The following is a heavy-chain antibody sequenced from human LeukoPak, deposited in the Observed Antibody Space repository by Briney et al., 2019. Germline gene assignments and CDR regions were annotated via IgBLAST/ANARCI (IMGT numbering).Heavy chain of an antibody. D-gene: IGHD1-26*01. V-gene: IGHV1-8*01. CDR2: MNPNSGNT. CDR1: GYTFTSYD. J-gene: IGHJ5*02. CDR3: ARDIVGATGYNWFDP. Sequence: GASVKVSCKASGYTFTSYDINWVRQATGQGLEWMGWMNPNSGNTGYAQKFQGRVTMTRNTSISTAYMELSSLRSDDTAVYYCARDIVGATGYNWFDPWGQGTLVTVSS.